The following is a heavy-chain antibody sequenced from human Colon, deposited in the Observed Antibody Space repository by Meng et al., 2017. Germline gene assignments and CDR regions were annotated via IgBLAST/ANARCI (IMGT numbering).Heavy chain of an antibody. CDR1: GFTFSNYW. V-gene: IGHV3-74*01. CDR2: IDSDGSTT. D-gene: IGHD2-2*01. Sequence: GESLKISCAASGFTFSNYWMHWVRQAPGKGLVWVSHIDSDGSTTTYADSVKGRFTISRDNAKNTLYLQMNSLRVEDTAVYYCARSIFPYAFDYWGQGMLVTVSS. J-gene: IGHJ4*02. CDR3: ARSIFPYAFDY.